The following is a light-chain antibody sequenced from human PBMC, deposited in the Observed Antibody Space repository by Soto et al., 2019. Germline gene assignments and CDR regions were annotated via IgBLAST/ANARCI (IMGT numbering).Light chain of an antibody. Sequence: EIVLTQSPATLSLSPGERATLSCRTSQSVSNYLAWYQQKPGQAPRLLMYDASNRATGIPARFSGSGSGTDFTLTISSLEPEDFAVYYCQQYGSSPITFGQGTRLEIK. CDR2: DAS. CDR3: QQYGSSPIT. V-gene: IGKV3-11*01. CDR1: QSVSNY. J-gene: IGKJ5*01.